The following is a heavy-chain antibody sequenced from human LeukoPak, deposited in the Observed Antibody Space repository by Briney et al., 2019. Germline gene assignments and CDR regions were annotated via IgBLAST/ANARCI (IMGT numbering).Heavy chain of an antibody. CDR3: ARIYGSGSSKSDNFDY. CDR2: LWYDGSNK. J-gene: IGHJ4*02. CDR1: GFTFSSYG. V-gene: IGHV3-33*01. Sequence: GGSLRLSCAASGFTFSSYGMHWVRQAPGKGLEWVAVLWYDGSNKYYADSVKGRFTISRDNSKNTLYLQMNSLRAEDTAVYYCARIYGSGSSKSDNFDYWGQGTLVTVSS. D-gene: IGHD3-10*01.